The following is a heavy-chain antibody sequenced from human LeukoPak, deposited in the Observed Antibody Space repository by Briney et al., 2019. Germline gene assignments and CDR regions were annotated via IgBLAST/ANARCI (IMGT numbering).Heavy chain of an antibody. V-gene: IGHV3-48*01. J-gene: IGHJ4*02. CDR1: GFTFRNYL. CDR2: ISSTGGTI. Sequence: PGGSLRLSCAASGFTFRNYLMNWVRQAPGKGLEWVSFISSTGGTIYYADSVKGRFTVSRDNGKNSLLLQMNSLRAEDTALYYCAREPNYYDSSGIYYFDYWGQGTLVTVSS. CDR3: AREPNYYDSSGIYYFDY. D-gene: IGHD3-22*01.